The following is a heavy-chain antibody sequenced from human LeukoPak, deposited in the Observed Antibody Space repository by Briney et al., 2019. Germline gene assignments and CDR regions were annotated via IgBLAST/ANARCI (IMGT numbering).Heavy chain of an antibody. CDR1: GYSFTSYW. CDR3: AREVGVVFRAFDI. J-gene: IGHJ3*02. CDR2: IYPGDSDT. D-gene: IGHD3-3*01. V-gene: IGHV5-51*01. Sequence: GESLKISCKGSGYSFTSYWIGWVRQMPGKGLEWMGIIYPGDSDTRYSPSFQGQVTISADKSTSTAYLQWSSLKASDTAMYYCAREVGVVFRAFDIWGQGTMVTVSS.